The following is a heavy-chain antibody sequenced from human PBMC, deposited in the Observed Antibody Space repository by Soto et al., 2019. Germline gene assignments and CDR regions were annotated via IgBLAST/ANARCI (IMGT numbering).Heavy chain of an antibody. CDR3: VRAVGPYDY. CDR1: GFIFSTYG. Sequence: QVQLVESGGGVVQPGRSLRLSCTTSGFIFSTYGIHWVRQAPGKGLEWVAVIWPEGSNKYYADSVKGRFIISRDNSRNILWLQMNILRAEDTATYYCVRAVGPYDYWGQGTLVTVSS. D-gene: IGHD1-26*01. V-gene: IGHV3-33*01. CDR2: IWPEGSNK. J-gene: IGHJ4*02.